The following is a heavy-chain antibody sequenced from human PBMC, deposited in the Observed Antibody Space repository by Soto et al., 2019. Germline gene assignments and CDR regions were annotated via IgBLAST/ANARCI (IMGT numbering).Heavy chain of an antibody. CDR3: ARAPGAVNSYAGVDV. J-gene: IGHJ6*02. D-gene: IGHD6-19*01. Sequence: XGSLRLSCVASGFIFSDYDMSWIRRAPGKGLEWVSYISDGGSYTNHGNSVRGRVSVSRDDARNSLYLQINNLRVEDTGVYYCARAPGAVNSYAGVDVWGQGTTVTVSS. CDR2: ISDGGSYT. CDR1: GFIFSDYD. V-gene: IGHV3-11*05.